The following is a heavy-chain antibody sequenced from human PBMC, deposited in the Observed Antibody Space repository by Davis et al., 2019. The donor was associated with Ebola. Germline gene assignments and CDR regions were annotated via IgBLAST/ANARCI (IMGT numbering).Heavy chain of an antibody. CDR1: GFTFSTYT. CDR3: ARGLGYNWFAP. Sequence: GESLKISCAASGFTFSTYTMNWVRQAPGKGLEWVSSISGSTSYVYYADSLKGRFTISRDSAKNLLFLQMDDLRDEDTATYYCARGLGYNWFAPWGQGAPVTVSS. J-gene: IGHJ5*02. D-gene: IGHD7-27*01. V-gene: IGHV3-21*03. CDR2: ISGSTSYV.